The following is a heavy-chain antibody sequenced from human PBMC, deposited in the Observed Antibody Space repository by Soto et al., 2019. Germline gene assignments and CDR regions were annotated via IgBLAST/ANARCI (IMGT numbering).Heavy chain of an antibody. J-gene: IGHJ1*01. CDR2: VNPIAGGT. CDR1: GYSFITHY. D-gene: IGHD2-15*01. CDR3: ASSPDLYCSGGSCWLQH. Sequence: ASVKVSCKTSGYSFITHYMHWVLQAPGQGLEWMAIVNPIAGGTNYAQKFQGRVTITRDTSTSTVYMELNGLTSEDTAVYYCASSPDLYCSGGSCWLQHWGQGTLVTVSS. V-gene: IGHV1-46*01.